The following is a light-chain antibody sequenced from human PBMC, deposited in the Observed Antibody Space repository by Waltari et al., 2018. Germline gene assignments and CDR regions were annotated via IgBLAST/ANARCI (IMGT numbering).Light chain of an antibody. J-gene: IGLJ3*02. CDR3: SSYVGHTLWV. V-gene: IGLV2-14*03. Sequence: QSALAQPASVSGSPGQSITFSCTGAYNYVFWYQQHPDRAPKLVIYSVTNRPPGVSDRFSGSKSVNTASLTISGLQAEDEAYYYCSSYVGHTLWVFGGGTKLTVL. CDR2: SVT. CDR1: YNY.